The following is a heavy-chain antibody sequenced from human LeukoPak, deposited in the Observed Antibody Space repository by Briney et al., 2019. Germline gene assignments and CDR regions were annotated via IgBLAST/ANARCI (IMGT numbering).Heavy chain of an antibody. CDR2: INPRNGNT. Sequence: ASVKVSCKASGYTFITYGISWVRQAPGQGLECMGWINPRNGNTNYVQKLQGRVTMTTDTSTSTAYMELRSLRSDDTAVYYCARVGYVSSGHHRYAFDIWGQGTMVTVSS. CDR1: GYTFITYG. J-gene: IGHJ3*02. CDR3: ARVGYVSSGHHRYAFDI. D-gene: IGHD3-22*01. V-gene: IGHV1-18*01.